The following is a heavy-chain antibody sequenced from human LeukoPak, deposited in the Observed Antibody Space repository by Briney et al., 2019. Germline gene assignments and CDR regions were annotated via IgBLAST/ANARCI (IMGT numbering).Heavy chain of an antibody. V-gene: IGHV3-74*01. CDR1: GFTFDDYG. Sequence: PGGSLRLSCAASGFTFDDYGMSWVRQAPGKGLVWVSRINSDGSSTSYADSVKGRFTISRDNAKNTLYLQMNSLRAGDTAVYYCARRGSPGHFDYWGQGTLVTVSS. D-gene: IGHD1-26*01. CDR2: INSDGSST. CDR3: ARRGSPGHFDY. J-gene: IGHJ4*02.